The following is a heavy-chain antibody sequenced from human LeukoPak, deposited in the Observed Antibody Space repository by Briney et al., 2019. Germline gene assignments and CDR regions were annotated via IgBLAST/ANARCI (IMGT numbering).Heavy chain of an antibody. J-gene: IGHJ4*02. CDR1: GYTFTSYA. CDR3: ARVGRLVVSSSWYGNY. V-gene: IGHV1-3*01. D-gene: IGHD6-13*01. CDR2: INAGNGNT. Sequence: ASVKVSCKASGYTFTSYAMQWVRQAPGQRLEWMGWINAGNGNTKYSQKFQGRVTITRDTSASTAYMELSSLRSEDTAVYYCARVGRLVVSSSWYGNYWGQGTLVTVSS.